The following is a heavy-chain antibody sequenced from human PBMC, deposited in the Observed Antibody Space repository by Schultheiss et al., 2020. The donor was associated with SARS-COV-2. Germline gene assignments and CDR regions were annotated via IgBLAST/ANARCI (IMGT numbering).Heavy chain of an antibody. D-gene: IGHD2-15*01. J-gene: IGHJ4*02. CDR2: ISYDGSNK. CDR1: GFTFSSYA. Sequence: GESLKISCAASGFTFSSYAMHWVRQAPGKGLEWVAVISYDGSNKYYADSVKGRFTISRDNSKNTLYLQMNSLRAEDTAVYYCARAGASVVVAASDYWGQGTLVTVSS. V-gene: IGHV3-30-3*01. CDR3: ARAGASVVVAASDY.